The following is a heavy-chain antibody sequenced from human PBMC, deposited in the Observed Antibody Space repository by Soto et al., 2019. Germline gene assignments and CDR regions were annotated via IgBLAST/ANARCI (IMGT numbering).Heavy chain of an antibody. CDR3: ARGDNYGDYVDY. Sequence: SETLSLTCAVSGGSISSGGYSWSWIRQPPGKGLEWIGYIYHSGSTYYNPSLKSRVTISVDRSKIQFSLKLSSVTAADTAVYYCARGDNYGDYVDYWGQGTLVTVSS. CDR1: GGSISSGGYS. V-gene: IGHV4-30-2*01. J-gene: IGHJ4*02. CDR2: IYHSGST. D-gene: IGHD4-17*01.